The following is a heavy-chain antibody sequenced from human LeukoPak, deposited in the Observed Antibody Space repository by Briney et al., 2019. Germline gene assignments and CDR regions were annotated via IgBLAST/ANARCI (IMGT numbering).Heavy chain of an antibody. CDR3: TRANYGVSFGWFDP. D-gene: IGHD4-17*01. CDR2: INPTGGST. J-gene: IGHJ5*02. Sequence: ASVKVCCKASAYTFTSYDMHWVRQAPGQGLDWMGMINPTGGSTTYAQKFQGRVTMTRDTSTSTVYMELSSLSSEDTAAYYCTRANYGVSFGWFDPWGQGTQVTVSS. CDR1: AYTFTSYD. V-gene: IGHV1-46*01.